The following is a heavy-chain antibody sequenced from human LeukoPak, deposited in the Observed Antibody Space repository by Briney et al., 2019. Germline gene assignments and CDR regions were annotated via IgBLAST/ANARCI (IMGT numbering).Heavy chain of an antibody. V-gene: IGHV1-46*01. CDR2: INPSGGFT. J-gene: IGHJ3*01. CDR3: ARDKKVGAGNVFDF. CDR1: GYSFISYY. D-gene: IGHD1-26*01. Sequence: ASVKVSCKASGYSFISYYVQWVRQAPGQGLEWMGVINPSGGFTKYAQKFQGRVTMTRDTSTSTVYMELSSLRSDDTAVYYCARDKKVGAGNVFDFWGHATMVTVSS.